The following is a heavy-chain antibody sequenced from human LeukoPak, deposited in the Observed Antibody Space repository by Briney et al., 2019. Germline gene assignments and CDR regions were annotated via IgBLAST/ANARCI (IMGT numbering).Heavy chain of an antibody. CDR1: EFTFSSYE. V-gene: IGHV3-48*03. J-gene: IGHJ3*02. Sequence: PGGSLRLSCAASEFTFSSYEMNWVRQAPGKGLEWVSYISSTGNNIYYADSVKGRFTISRDNARNSLYPQMNSLRAEDTAVYYCARERRGYTTSWYNAFDIWGQGTMVTVSS. CDR2: ISSTGNNI. CDR3: ARERRGYTTSWYNAFDI. D-gene: IGHD6-13*01.